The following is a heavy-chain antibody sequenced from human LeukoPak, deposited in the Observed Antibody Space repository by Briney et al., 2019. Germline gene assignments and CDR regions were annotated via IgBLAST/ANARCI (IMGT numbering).Heavy chain of an antibody. Sequence: PGGSLRLSCAASGFTFSSYAMSWVRQAPGKGLEWVSAISGTGGRTYYADSVKGRFTISRDSSKNTLFLQMNTLGAEDTAIYYCAKDRTVGASYWYFDLWGRGTLVTVSS. CDR2: ISGTGGRT. D-gene: IGHD1-26*01. V-gene: IGHV3-23*01. CDR1: GFTFSSYA. J-gene: IGHJ2*01. CDR3: AKDRTVGASYWYFDL.